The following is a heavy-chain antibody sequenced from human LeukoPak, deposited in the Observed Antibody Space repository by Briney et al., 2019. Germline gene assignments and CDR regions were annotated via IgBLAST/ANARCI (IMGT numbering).Heavy chain of an antibody. J-gene: IGHJ4*02. CDR2: IYYSGST. Sequence: PSETLSLTCTVSGGSISSGGYYWRWIRQHPGKGLEWIGYIYYSGSTYYNPSLKSRVTISVDTSKNQFSLKLSSVTAADTAVYYCARETAGPDRAFDYWGQGTLVTVSS. V-gene: IGHV4-31*03. CDR1: GGSISSGGYY. CDR3: ARETAGPDRAFDY. D-gene: IGHD6-13*01.